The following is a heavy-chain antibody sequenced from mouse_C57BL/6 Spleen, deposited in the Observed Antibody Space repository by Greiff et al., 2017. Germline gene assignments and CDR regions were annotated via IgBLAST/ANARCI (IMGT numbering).Heavy chain of an antibody. CDR1: GYTFTSYW. CDR3: ARGVAITTVVASGNFDD. Sequence: QVQLQQPGTELVKPGASVKLSCKASGYTFTSYWLHWVKQRPGQGLEWIGNINPSNGGTNYNEKFKSNATLTVDKSSSTASMQRSSLTSEDSTVYYCARGVAITTVVASGNFDDWGQGTTLTVSS. D-gene: IGHD1-1*01. J-gene: IGHJ2*01. CDR2: INPSNGGT. V-gene: IGHV1-53*01.